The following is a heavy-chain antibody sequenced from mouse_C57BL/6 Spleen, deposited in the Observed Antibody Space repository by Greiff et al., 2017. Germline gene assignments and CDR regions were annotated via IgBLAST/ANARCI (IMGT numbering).Heavy chain of an antibody. D-gene: IGHD1-1*01. CDR3: ARYCGSSLYAMDY. V-gene: IGHV1-7*01. CDR1: GYTFTSYW. J-gene: IGHJ4*01. Sequence: VHLVESGAELAKPGASVKLSCKASGYTFTSYWMHWVKQRPGQGLEWIGYINPSSGYTKYNQKFKDKATLTADKSSSTAYMQLSSLTYEDSAVYYCARYCGSSLYAMDYWGQGTSVTVSS. CDR2: INPSSGYT.